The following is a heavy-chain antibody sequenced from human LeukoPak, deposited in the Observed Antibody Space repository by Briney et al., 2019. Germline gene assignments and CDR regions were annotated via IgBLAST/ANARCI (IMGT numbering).Heavy chain of an antibody. CDR1: GFTFTSSA. Sequence: SVKVSCKASGFTFTSSAVQWVRQARGQRLEWIEWIVVGSGNTNYAQKFQERVTITRDMSTSTAYMELSSLRSEDTAVYYCAADGGPLRYFDGSLVGCDPWGQGTLVTVSS. D-gene: IGHD3-9*01. CDR2: IVVGSGNT. V-gene: IGHV1-58*01. CDR3: AADGGPLRYFDGSLVGCDP. J-gene: IGHJ5*02.